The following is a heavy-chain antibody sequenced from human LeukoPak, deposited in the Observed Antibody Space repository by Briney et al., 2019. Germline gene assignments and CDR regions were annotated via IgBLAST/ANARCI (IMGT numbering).Heavy chain of an antibody. Sequence: GGSLRLSCAASGFTFSSYAMSWVRQAPGKGLEWVSAISGSGGSTYYADSVKGRFTISRDNSKNTLYLQMNSLRAEDTAVYYCAKQVSIAVAGTGWYFDLWGRGTLVTVSS. V-gene: IGHV3-23*01. CDR2: ISGSGGST. D-gene: IGHD6-19*01. CDR3: AKQVSIAVAGTGWYFDL. J-gene: IGHJ2*01. CDR1: GFTFSSYA.